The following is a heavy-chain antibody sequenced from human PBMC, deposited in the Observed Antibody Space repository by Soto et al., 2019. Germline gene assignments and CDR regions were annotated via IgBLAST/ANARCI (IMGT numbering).Heavy chain of an antibody. Sequence: PGGSLRLSCAASGFTFSSYEMNWVRQAPGKGLEWVSYISSSGSTIYYADSVKGRFTISRDNAKNSLYLQMNSLRAEDTAVYYCARVPQRVRFLEWLSFESWGQGTMVRVSS. D-gene: IGHD3-3*01. J-gene: IGHJ3*02. CDR1: GFTFSSYE. CDR2: ISSSGSTI. CDR3: ARVPQRVRFLEWLSFES. V-gene: IGHV3-48*03.